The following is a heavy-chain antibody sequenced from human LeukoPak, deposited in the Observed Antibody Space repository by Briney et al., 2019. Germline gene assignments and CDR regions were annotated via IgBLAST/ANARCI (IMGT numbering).Heavy chain of an antibody. J-gene: IGHJ3*02. Sequence: SETLSLTCTVSGGSISSYYWSWVRQPPGKGLEWIGYIYYSGSTNYNPSLKSRVTISVDTSKNQFSLKLSSVTAADTAVYYCARDPHLYYYDSSGYQSGNDAFDIWGQGTMVTVS. V-gene: IGHV4-59*01. CDR3: ARDPHLYYYDSSGYQSGNDAFDI. CDR1: GGSISSYY. D-gene: IGHD3-22*01. CDR2: IYYSGST.